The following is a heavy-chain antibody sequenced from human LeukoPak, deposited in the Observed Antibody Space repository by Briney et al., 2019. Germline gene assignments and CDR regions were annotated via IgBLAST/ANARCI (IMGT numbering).Heavy chain of an antibody. Sequence: SETLSLTCTVSGASISSYYWSWIRQPPGKGLEWIGYIYYSGSTNYNPSLKSRVTMSVDTSKNQFSLKLSSVTAADTAVYYCARHEGGSWLVWFDPWGQGALVTVSS. D-gene: IGHD6-13*01. J-gene: IGHJ5*02. CDR2: IYYSGST. V-gene: IGHV4-59*08. CDR1: GASISSYY. CDR3: ARHEGGSWLVWFDP.